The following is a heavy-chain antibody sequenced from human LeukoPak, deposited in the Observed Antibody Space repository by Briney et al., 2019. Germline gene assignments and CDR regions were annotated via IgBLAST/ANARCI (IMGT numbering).Heavy chain of an antibody. J-gene: IGHJ3*02. CDR1: SGSVSSGSSY. CDR2: LYYSGST. V-gene: IGHV4-61*01. CDR3: ARVLPYFFDKSGDAFDI. D-gene: IGHD3-22*01. Sequence: SETLSFACTVSSGSVSSGSSYWSWIRQPPGKGLEWIGYLYYSGSTNYNPSLKSRVTISVDTSKNQFSLKLSSVTAADTAVYYCARVLPYFFDKSGDAFDIWGQGTMVTVSS.